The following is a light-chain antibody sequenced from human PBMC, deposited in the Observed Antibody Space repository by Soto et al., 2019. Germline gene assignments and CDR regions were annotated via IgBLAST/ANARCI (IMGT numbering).Light chain of an antibody. V-gene: IGKV1-8*01. J-gene: IGKJ1*01. Sequence: AIRMTQSPSSLSASTGDRVTITFRASQGISSYLAWYQQKPGKAPKLLIYAASTLQSGVPSRFSGSGSATDFTLTISCLQSEDFATYYCQQYYSYSWTFGQGTKVEIK. CDR1: QGISSY. CDR2: AAS. CDR3: QQYYSYSWT.